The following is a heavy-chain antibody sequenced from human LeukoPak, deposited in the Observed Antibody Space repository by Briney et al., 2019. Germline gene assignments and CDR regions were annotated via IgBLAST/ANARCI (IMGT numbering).Heavy chain of an antibody. D-gene: IGHD6-13*01. CDR3: ARDEPQYSSSWDDAFDI. CDR2: INPNSGGT. CDR1: GYTFTSYD. Sequence: ASVKVSCKASGYTFTSYDINWVRQAPGQGLEWMGWINPNSGGTNYAQKFQGRVTMTRDTSISTAYMELSRLRSDDTAVYYCARDEPQYSSSWDDAFDIWGQGTMVTVSS. V-gene: IGHV1-2*02. J-gene: IGHJ3*02.